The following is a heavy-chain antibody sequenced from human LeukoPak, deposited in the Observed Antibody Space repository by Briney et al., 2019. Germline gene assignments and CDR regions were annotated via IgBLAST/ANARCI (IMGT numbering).Heavy chain of an antibody. D-gene: IGHD3-22*01. CDR3: ARDRYYYDSSGYSKTFDY. Sequence: ASVKVSCKASGYTFTSYGISWVRQAPGQGLEWMGWISAYNGNTNYAQKLQGRVTMTTDTSTSTAYMELRSLRSDDTAVYYCARDRYYYDSSGYSKTFDYWGQGTLVTVSS. CDR1: GYTFTSYG. J-gene: IGHJ4*02. V-gene: IGHV1-18*01. CDR2: ISAYNGNT.